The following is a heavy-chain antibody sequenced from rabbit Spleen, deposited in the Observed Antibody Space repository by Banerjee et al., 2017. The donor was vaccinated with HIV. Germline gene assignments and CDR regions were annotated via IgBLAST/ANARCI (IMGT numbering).Heavy chain of an antibody. V-gene: IGHV1S40*01. J-gene: IGHJ4*01. CDR1: GFSLTYSDY. CDR3: ARGSAAMTLVITGYYFNL. CDR2: IAGSGSGFT. Sequence: QSLEESGGDLVKPGASLTLTCTASGFSLTYSDYMCWVRQAPGKGLEWISCIAGSGSGFTYSATWANGRFTCSMTSSTTVTLQVTSLTAADTATYFCARGSAAMTLVITGYYFNLWGPGTLVTVS. D-gene: IGHD2-1*01.